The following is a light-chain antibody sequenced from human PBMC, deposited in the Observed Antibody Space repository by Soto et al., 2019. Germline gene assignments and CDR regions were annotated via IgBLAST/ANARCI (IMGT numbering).Light chain of an antibody. V-gene: IGKV3-11*01. CDR2: DAS. CDR1: QSVSSY. Sequence: EIVLTQSPATLSLSPGERATLSCRASQSVSSYLAWYQQKPGQAPRLLIYDASNRATGIPARFSGSGSGTDFTFTISGLEPEDFAVYYCQQRSNWLYTFGQGTKLEIK. J-gene: IGKJ2*01. CDR3: QQRSNWLYT.